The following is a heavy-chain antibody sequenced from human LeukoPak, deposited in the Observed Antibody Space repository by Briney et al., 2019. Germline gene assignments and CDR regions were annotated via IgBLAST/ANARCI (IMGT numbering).Heavy chain of an antibody. Sequence: GGSLRLSCAASGFTFSTNAMRWVRQAPGKGLEWVSVIYSGGSTYYADSVKGRFTISRDNSKNTLYLQMNSLRAEDTAVYYCARDHNYYGSGSYYDYWGQGTLVTVSS. V-gene: IGHV3-66*01. CDR1: GFTFSTNA. D-gene: IGHD3-10*01. J-gene: IGHJ4*02. CDR2: IYSGGST. CDR3: ARDHNYYGSGSYYDY.